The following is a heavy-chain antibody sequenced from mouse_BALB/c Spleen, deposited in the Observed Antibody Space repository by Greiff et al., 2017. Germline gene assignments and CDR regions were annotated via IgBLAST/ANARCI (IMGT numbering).Heavy chain of an antibody. CDR1: GFTFSSYA. J-gene: IGHJ3*01. V-gene: IGHV5-6-5*01. CDR3: ARGWDDYPWFAY. D-gene: IGHD2-4*01. Sequence: DVKLVESGGGLVKPGGSLKLSCAASGFTFSSYAMSWVRQTPEKRLEWVASISSGGSTYYPDSVKGRFTISRDNARNILYLQMSSLRSEDTAMYYCARGWDDYPWFAYWGQGTLVTVSA. CDR2: ISSGGST.